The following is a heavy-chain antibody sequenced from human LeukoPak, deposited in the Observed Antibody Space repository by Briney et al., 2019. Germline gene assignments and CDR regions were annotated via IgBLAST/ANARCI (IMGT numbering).Heavy chain of an antibody. V-gene: IGHV3-23*01. CDR3: ASNSYSSGWYLPSAFDI. CDR2: VTGSGDTT. D-gene: IGHD6-19*01. CDR1: GFTFSSYA. J-gene: IGHJ3*02. Sequence: GGSLRLSCAASGFTFSSYAMSWVRQAPGKGLEWVSSVTGSGDTTYYADSVKGRFTISRDNSKNTLYLQMNSLRAEDTAVYYCASNSYSSGWYLPSAFDIWGQGTMVTVS.